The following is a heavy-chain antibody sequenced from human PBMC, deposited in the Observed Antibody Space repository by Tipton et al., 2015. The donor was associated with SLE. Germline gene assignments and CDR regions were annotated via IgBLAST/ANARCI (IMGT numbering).Heavy chain of an antibody. J-gene: IGHJ4*02. CDR1: GYNFPNYW. V-gene: IGHV5-51*03. CDR2: SHPGDSDT. Sequence: VQLVQSGAEVKKPGESLTISCKASGYNFPNYWIGWVRQMPGKGLEWMGISHPGDSDTRYSPSFQGQVTISADKSISTAYLQWSSLKASDTAMYYCARSDPGSSWGFDYWGQGTLVTVSS. D-gene: IGHD6-13*01. CDR3: ARSDPGSSWGFDY.